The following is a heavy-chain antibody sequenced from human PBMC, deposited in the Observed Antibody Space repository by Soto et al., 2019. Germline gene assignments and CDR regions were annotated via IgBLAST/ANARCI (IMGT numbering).Heavy chain of an antibody. CDR1: WCNFVDIA. V-gene: IGHV3-73*01. D-gene: IGHD6-19*01. CDR2: IRSKANSYAT. Sequence: GRAPRLSCAASWCNFVDIAVHWVRKKTGKGLEWVGRIRSKANSYATAYAASVKGRFSISRDDSKNTAYLQMNSLKTEDTVVYYCTRQASSGSYLDYWGQGTLVTVSS. J-gene: IGHJ4*02. CDR3: TRQASSGSYLDY.